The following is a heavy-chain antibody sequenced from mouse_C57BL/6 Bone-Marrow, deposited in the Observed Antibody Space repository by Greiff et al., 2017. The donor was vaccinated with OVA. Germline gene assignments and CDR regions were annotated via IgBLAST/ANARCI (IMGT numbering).Heavy chain of an antibody. CDR3: ARQGERKYYFDY. Sequence: EVKVIESGGDLVKPGGSLKLSCAASGFTFSSYGMSWVRQTPDKRLEWVATISSGGSYTYYPDSVKGRFTISRDNAKNTLYLQMSRLKSEDTAMYYCARQGERKYYFDYWGQGTTLTVSS. V-gene: IGHV5-6*01. J-gene: IGHJ2*01. CDR1: GFTFSSYG. CDR2: ISSGGSYT.